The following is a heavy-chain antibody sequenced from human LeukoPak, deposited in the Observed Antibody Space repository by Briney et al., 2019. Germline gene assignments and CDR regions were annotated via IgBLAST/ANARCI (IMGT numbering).Heavy chain of an antibody. Sequence: PGRSLTLSCVASGFTFNDYGMHWVRQAPDKGLEWVAAILDDGSSKYYADPVKGRVTISRDNSKKTLYLQMSRLRAEDTAVYYCARGRSITLIRGFAMSDGFDIWGQGTMVTVSS. D-gene: IGHD3-10*01. V-gene: IGHV3-33*01. CDR2: ILDDGSSK. CDR1: GFTFNDYG. J-gene: IGHJ3*02. CDR3: ARGRSITLIRGFAMSDGFDI.